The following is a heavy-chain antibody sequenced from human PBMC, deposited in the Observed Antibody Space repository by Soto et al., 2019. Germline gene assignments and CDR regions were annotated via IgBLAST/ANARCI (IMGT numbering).Heavy chain of an antibody. V-gene: IGHV1-18*01. Sequence: QVQLVQSGAEVKKPGASVKVSCEASGYTFSSYGISWVRQDPGQGFEWMGWISGYNSITRYAQKFQRRVTMTTDTSTSPAYMELRSLSSADTAVYYCARAFGSTDYWGQGTLVTVSS. CDR2: ISGYNSIT. D-gene: IGHD6-13*01. CDR3: ARAFGSTDY. CDR1: GYTFSSYG. J-gene: IGHJ4*02.